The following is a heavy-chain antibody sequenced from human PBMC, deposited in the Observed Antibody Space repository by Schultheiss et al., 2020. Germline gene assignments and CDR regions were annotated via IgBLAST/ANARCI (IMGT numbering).Heavy chain of an antibody. D-gene: IGHD2-2*01. CDR2: IYYSGST. Sequence: SETLSLTCTVSGGSISSYYWSWIRQPPGKGLEWIGYIYYSGSTNYNPSLKSRVTISVDTSKNQFSLKLSSVTAADTAVYYCARPPYAWGQGTLVTVSS. CDR3: ARPPYA. J-gene: IGHJ5*02. V-gene: IGHV4-59*08. CDR1: GGSISSYY.